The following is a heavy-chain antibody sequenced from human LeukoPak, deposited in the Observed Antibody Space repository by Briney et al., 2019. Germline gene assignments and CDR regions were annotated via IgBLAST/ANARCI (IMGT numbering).Heavy chain of an antibody. Sequence: GASVKVSCKVSGYTLTELSMHWVRQAPGKGLEWMGGFDPEDGETIYAQKFQGRVTMTEDTSTDTAYMELSSLRPEDTAVYYCATGELIVGATSPLDYWGQGTPVTVSS. CDR2: FDPEDGET. CDR1: GYTLTELS. V-gene: IGHV1-24*01. D-gene: IGHD1-26*01. J-gene: IGHJ4*02. CDR3: ATGELIVGATSPLDY.